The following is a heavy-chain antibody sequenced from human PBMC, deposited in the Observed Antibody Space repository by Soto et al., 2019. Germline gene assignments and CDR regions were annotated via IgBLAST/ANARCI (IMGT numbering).Heavy chain of an antibody. Sequence: QVHLVQSGAEVKKPASSVEDSCKASGDTFTNYAISWVRQAPGQGLEWMGGIIPIFGTANYAQNFQDRVTITADESTSTVYMELSSLTSEDTAVYYCPRAPSSNDYIWGTYRRPYYFDYWGQRTLVTVSS. D-gene: IGHD3-16*02. CDR2: IIPIFGTA. V-gene: IGHV1-69*01. CDR1: GDTFTNYA. CDR3: PRAPSSNDYIWGTYRRPYYFDY. J-gene: IGHJ4*02.